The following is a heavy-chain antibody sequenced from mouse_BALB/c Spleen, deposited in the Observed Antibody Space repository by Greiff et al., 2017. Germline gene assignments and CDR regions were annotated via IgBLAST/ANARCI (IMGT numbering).Heavy chain of an antibody. CDR2: IRNKANGYTT. D-gene: IGHD1-1*01. CDR3: ARDRGGSFDY. Sequence: EVHLVESGGGLVQPGGSLRLSCATSGFTFTDYYMSWVRQPPGKALEWLGFIRNKANGYTTEYSASVKGRFTISRDNSQSILYLQMNTLRAEDSATYYCARDRGGSFDYWGQGTTLTVSS. V-gene: IGHV7-3*02. CDR1: GFTFTDYY. J-gene: IGHJ2*01.